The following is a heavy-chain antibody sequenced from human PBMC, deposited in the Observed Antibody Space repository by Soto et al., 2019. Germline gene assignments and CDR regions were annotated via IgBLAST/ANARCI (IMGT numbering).Heavy chain of an antibody. CDR1: GFTFSSYG. J-gene: IGHJ6*02. V-gene: IGHV3-33*01. Sequence: HPGGSLRLSCAASGFTFSSYGMHWVRQAPGKGLEWVAVIWYDGSNKYYADSVKGRFTISRDNSKNTLYLQMNSLRAEDTAVYYCARDFQSTIFGVVIDPRYYYYYGMDAWGQGTTVTVSS. D-gene: IGHD3-3*01. CDR2: IWYDGSNK. CDR3: ARDFQSTIFGVVIDPRYYYYYGMDA.